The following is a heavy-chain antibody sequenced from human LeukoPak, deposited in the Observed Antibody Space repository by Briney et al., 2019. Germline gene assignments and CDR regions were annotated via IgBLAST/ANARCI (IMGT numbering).Heavy chain of an antibody. CDR1: GGSISSYY. Sequence: QTSETLSLTCTVSGGSISSYYWSWIRQPPGKGLEWIGYIYYSGSTNYNPSLKSRVTISVDTSKNQFSLKLSSVTAADTAVYYCARGRRGYSGDSYYYFDYWGQGTLVTVSS. V-gene: IGHV4-59*01. CDR3: ARGRRGYSGDSYYYFDY. CDR2: IYYSGST. D-gene: IGHD2-21*02. J-gene: IGHJ4*02.